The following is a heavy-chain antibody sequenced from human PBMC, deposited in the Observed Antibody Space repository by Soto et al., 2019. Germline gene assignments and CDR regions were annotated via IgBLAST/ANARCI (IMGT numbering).Heavy chain of an antibody. CDR3: ANTLFVTGYSSSWYLDY. CDR2: ISGSGGST. J-gene: IGHJ4*02. D-gene: IGHD6-13*01. CDR1: RFTFSSYA. V-gene: IGHV3-23*01. Sequence: EVQLLESGGGLVQPGGSLRLSCAASRFTFSSYAMSWVRQAPGKGLEWVSAISGSGGSTYYADSVKGRFTISRDNSKNTLYLQMNSLRAEDTAVYYCANTLFVTGYSSSWYLDYWGQGTLVTVSS.